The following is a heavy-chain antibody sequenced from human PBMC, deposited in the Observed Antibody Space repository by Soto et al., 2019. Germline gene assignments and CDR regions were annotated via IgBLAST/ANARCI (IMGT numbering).Heavy chain of an antibody. CDR1: GDTFSSYA. CDR2: IIPIFGTA. D-gene: IGHD3-22*01. Sequence: QVQLVQSGAEVKKPGSSVKVSCKASGDTFSSYAISWVRQAPGQGLEWMGGIIPIFGTANYAQKFQGRVTITAYESTSTAYMELSSLRYEDTAVYYCARDGSGYRSRVSHMDVLGQGTTVTVSS. CDR3: ARDGSGYRSRVSHMDV. J-gene: IGHJ6*02. V-gene: IGHV1-69*01.